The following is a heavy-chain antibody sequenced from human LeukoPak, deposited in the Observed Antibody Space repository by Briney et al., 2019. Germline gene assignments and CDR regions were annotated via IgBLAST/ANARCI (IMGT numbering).Heavy chain of an antibody. CDR2: ISYDGSNK. Sequence: PGRSLRLSCAASGFTFSSYGMHWVRQAPGKGLEWVAVISYDGSNKYYADSVKGRFTISRDNSKNTLYLQMNSLRAEDTAVYYCAKRRSTVTTGGFDPWGQGTLVTVSS. J-gene: IGHJ5*02. V-gene: IGHV3-30*18. CDR1: GFTFSSYG. CDR3: AKRRSTVTTGGFDP. D-gene: IGHD4-17*01.